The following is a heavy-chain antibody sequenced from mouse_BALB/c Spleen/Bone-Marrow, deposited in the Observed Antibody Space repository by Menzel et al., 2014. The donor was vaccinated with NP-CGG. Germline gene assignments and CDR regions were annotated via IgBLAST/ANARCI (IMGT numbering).Heavy chain of an antibody. CDR1: GYVFTNYL. CDR2: INPGSGSS. CDR3: ARSRGYDVGPFAF. Sequence: QVQLQQSGAELVRPGTSVKVSCKASGYVFTNYLIEWVKQRPGQGLEWIGVINPGSGSSNYNENFKGKATLTADRSSSTAYMLLSSLTSDDSAVYFCARSRGYDVGPFAFWGQGTLVTVSA. J-gene: IGHJ3*01. V-gene: IGHV1-54*03. D-gene: IGHD2-2*01.